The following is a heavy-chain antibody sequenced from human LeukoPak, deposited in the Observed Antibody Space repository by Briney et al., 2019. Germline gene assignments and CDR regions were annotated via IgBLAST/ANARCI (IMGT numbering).Heavy chain of an antibody. J-gene: IGHJ4*02. V-gene: IGHV3-66*01. D-gene: IGHD3-10*01. CDR3: ARGGRITMVRGVIIIPDLDY. CDR1: GFTVSSNY. CDR2: IYSGGST. Sequence: GGSLRLSCAASGFTVSSNYMSWVRQAPGKGLEWVSVIYSGGSTYYADSVKGRFTISRDNSKNTLYLQMNSLRAEDTAVYYCARGGRITMVRGVIIIPDLDYWGQGTLVTVSS.